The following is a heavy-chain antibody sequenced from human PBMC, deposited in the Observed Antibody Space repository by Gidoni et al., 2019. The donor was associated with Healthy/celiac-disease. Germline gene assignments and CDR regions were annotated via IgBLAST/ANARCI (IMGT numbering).Heavy chain of an antibody. J-gene: IGHJ4*02. V-gene: IGHV4-39*07. CDR2: T. Sequence: TYYNPSLKSRVTISVDTSKNQFSLKLSSVTAADTAVYYCARDPYYYDSSGYSEVYWGQGTLVTVSS. D-gene: IGHD3-22*01. CDR3: ARDPYYYDSSGYSEVY.